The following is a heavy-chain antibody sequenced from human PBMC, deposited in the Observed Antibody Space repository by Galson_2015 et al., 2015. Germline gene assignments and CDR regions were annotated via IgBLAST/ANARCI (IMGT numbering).Heavy chain of an antibody. CDR1: GFTFSRYA. CDR2: ISYDGSNK. CDR3: ARGLWGGFDP. D-gene: IGHD2-21*01. V-gene: IGHV3-30-3*01. J-gene: IGHJ5*02. Sequence: SLRLSCAASGFTFSRYAMHWVRQAPGKGLEWVAVISYDGSNKYYADSVKGRFTISRDNSKNTLYLQMNSLRAEDTAVYYCARGLWGGFDPWGQGTLVTVSS.